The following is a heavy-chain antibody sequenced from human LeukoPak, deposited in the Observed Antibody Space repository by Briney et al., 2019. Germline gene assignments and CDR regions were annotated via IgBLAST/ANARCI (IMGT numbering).Heavy chain of an antibody. CDR3: AREDSGYDLNWFDP. Sequence: SGTLSLTCAVSGGSISSSNWWSWVRQPPGKGLEWIGEIYHSGSTNYNPSLKSRVTISVDKSKNQFSLKLSSVTAADTAVYYCAREDSGYDLNWFDPWGQGTLVTVSS. D-gene: IGHD5-12*01. CDR2: IYHSGST. J-gene: IGHJ5*02. V-gene: IGHV4-4*02. CDR1: GGSISSSNW.